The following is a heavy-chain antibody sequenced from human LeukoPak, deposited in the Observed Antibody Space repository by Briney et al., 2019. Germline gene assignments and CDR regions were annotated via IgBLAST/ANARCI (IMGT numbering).Heavy chain of an antibody. J-gene: IGHJ5*02. CDR3: ARLGYSSGASRDNNWFDP. V-gene: IGHV5-10-1*01. CDR1: GYSFTSYW. D-gene: IGHD6-19*01. Sequence: GESLEISCKGSGYSFTSYWISWVRQMPGKGLEWMGRIDPSDSCTNYSPSFQGHVTISADKSISTAYLQWSSLKASDTAMYYCARLGYSSGASRDNNWFDPWGQGTLATVSS. CDR2: IDPSDSCT.